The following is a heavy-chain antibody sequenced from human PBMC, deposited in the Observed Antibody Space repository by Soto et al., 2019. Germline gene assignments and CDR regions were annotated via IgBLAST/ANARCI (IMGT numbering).Heavy chain of an antibody. V-gene: IGHV3-21*01. CDR3: ARDKLVAPVVYFDY. CDR1: GFTFSSYS. D-gene: IGHD6-13*01. CDR2: ISSSSSYI. Sequence: PGGSLRLSCAASGFTFSSYSMNWVRQAPGKGLEWVSSISSSSSYIYYADSVKGRFTISRDNAKNSLYLQMNSLRTEATAVYYCARDKLVAPVVYFDYWREGALVAVSS. J-gene: IGHJ4*02.